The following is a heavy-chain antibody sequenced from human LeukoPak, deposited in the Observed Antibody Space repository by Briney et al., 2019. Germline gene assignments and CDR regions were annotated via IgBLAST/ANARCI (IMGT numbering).Heavy chain of an antibody. Sequence: GGSLRLSCAASGFTFSSYWMSWVRQAPGKGLEWVANIKQDGSEKYYVDSVKGRFAISRDNAKNSLYLQMNSLGAEDTAVYYCARSYYVWGSYPPDDYWGQGTLVTVSS. CDR2: IKQDGSEK. D-gene: IGHD3-16*02. CDR3: ARSYYVWGSYPPDDY. V-gene: IGHV3-7*01. CDR1: GFTFSSYW. J-gene: IGHJ4*02.